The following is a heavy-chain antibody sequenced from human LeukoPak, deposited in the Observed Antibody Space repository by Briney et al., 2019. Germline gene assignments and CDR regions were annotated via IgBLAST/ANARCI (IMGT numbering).Heavy chain of an antibody. CDR1: GYTFTSYA. Sequence: ASVKVSCKASGYTFTSYAMHWVRQAPGQRLEWMGWINAGNGNTKYSQKFQDRVTITRVTSASTVYMELSSLRSEDTAVYYCARGYQGTFDVWGQGTTVFVSS. CDR3: ARGYQGTFDV. CDR2: INAGNGNT. J-gene: IGHJ3*01. D-gene: IGHD2-2*01. V-gene: IGHV1-3*01.